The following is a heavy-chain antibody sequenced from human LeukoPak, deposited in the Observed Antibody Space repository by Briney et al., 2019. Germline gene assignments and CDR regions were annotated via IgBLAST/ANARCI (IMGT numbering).Heavy chain of an antibody. CDR3: ASELAAAGKEYYYYGMDV. CDR2: IIPIFGTA. Sequence: SVTVSCTASGGTFSSYAISWVRQAPGQGLEWMGGIIPIFGTANYAQKFQGRVTITADESTSTAYMELSSLRSEDTAVYYCASELAAAGKEYYYYGMDVWGQGTTVTVSS. CDR1: GGTFSSYA. V-gene: IGHV1-69*13. J-gene: IGHJ6*02. D-gene: IGHD6-13*01.